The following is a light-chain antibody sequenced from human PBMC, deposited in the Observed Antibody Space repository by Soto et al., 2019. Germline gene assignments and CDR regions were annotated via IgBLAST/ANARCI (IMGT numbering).Light chain of an antibody. CDR1: SSDVGNSNG. J-gene: IGLJ1*01. V-gene: IGLV2-18*02. CDR2: DVN. Sequence: QSVLTQPPSASGSPGQSVAISCTGTSSDVGNSNGVSWYHQPPGTAPKLMIYDVNNRPSGVPDRFSGSKSGNTASLTISGLQAEDEGDYYCSSYTSSSTYVFGTGTKVTVL. CDR3: SSYTSSSTYV.